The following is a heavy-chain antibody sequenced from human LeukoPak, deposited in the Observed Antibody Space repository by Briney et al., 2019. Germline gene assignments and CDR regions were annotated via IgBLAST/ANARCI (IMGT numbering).Heavy chain of an antibody. CDR3: AGVWIHDAYYYMDV. Sequence: GASVKVSCKVSGYSVTEVAIHWVRQAPGQGLEWMGWINPNSGGTNYAQKFQGRVTMTRDTSISTAYMELSRLRSDDTAAYYCAGVWIHDAYYYMDVWGKGTTVTISS. CDR2: INPNSGGT. J-gene: IGHJ6*03. V-gene: IGHV1-2*02. CDR1: GYSVTEVA. D-gene: IGHD5-18*01.